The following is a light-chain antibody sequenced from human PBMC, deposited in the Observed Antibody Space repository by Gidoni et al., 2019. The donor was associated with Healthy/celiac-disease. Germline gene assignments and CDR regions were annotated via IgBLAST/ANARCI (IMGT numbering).Light chain of an antibody. CDR3: KSRDSSGNHLV. Sequence: SSELTPDPAVSVALGQTVRITCQGDSLRSYYASWYQQKPGQAPVLVIYGKNNRPSGIPDRFSGSSSGKTASLTITGAQAEDEADYYCKSRDSSGNHLVFG. J-gene: IGLJ3*02. CDR1: SLRSYY. V-gene: IGLV3-19*01. CDR2: GKN.